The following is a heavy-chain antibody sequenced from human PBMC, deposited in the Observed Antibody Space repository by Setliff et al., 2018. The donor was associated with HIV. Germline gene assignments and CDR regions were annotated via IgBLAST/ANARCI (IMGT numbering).Heavy chain of an antibody. Sequence: PGGSLRLSCAASGFTFSNYAMSWVRQAPGEGLEWVSAILSTGERTFYADSVKGRFTISRDNSKNTVYLQMNSLGAEDTAEYYCAKELAASGLGYFDYWGRGILVTVSS. CDR2: ILSTGERT. J-gene: IGHJ4*02. CDR3: AKELAASGLGYFDY. V-gene: IGHV3-23*01. CDR1: GFTFSNYA. D-gene: IGHD3-22*01.